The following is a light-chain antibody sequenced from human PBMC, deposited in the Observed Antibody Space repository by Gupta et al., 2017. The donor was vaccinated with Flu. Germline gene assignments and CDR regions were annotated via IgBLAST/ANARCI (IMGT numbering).Light chain of an antibody. V-gene: IGKV3-20*01. CDR2: GAS. J-gene: IGKJ2*01. Sequence: EIVLTQSPGTLSLSPGERAALSCRASQSVSSSYLAWYQQRPGQAPRLLIYGASNRATGLPDRFSGSWSGKDFTLTISIRDQEDFALYYCQQDACSPVPTFDQATKIEIK. CDR1: QSVSSSY. CDR3: QQDACSPVPT.